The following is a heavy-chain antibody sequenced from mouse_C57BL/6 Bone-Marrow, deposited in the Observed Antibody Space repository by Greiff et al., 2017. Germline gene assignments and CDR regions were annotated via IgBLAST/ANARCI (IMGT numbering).Heavy chain of an antibody. Sequence: VQLQQSGAELVRPGASVKLSCTASGFNIKDYYMHWVKQRPEQGLEWIGRIDPEDGDTEYAPKFQGKATMTADTSSNTAYLQLSSLTSEDTAVYYCTTKADYYGSSYWYFDVWGTGTTVTVSS. CDR3: TTKADYYGSSYWYFDV. D-gene: IGHD1-1*01. J-gene: IGHJ1*03. V-gene: IGHV14-1*01. CDR2: IDPEDGDT. CDR1: GFNIKDYY.